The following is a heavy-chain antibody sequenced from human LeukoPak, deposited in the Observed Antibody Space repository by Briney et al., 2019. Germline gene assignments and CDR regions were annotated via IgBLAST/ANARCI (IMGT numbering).Heavy chain of an antibody. D-gene: IGHD3-16*02. CDR2: ISSSSSYI. J-gene: IGHJ3*02. CDR1: GFTFSSYS. V-gene: IGHV3-21*01. Sequence: GGSLRLSCAASGFTFSSYSMNWVRQAPGKGLKWVSSISSSSSYIYYADSVKGRFTISRDNAKNSLYLQMNSLRAEDTAVYYCASIMITFGGVIVPGDAFDIWGQGTMVTVSS. CDR3: ASIMITFGGVIVPGDAFDI.